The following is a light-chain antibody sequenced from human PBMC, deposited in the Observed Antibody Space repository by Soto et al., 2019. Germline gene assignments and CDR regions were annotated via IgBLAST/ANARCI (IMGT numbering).Light chain of an antibody. Sequence: IVMTQSPATLFVSTGERVTLSCRASQSINNNLTWYQQKPGQAPRLLIYDASTRATGIPARFSGSGSGTEFTLTISSLQSEDLAVYYCQHYNSWPLTFGGGTKVDI. CDR3: QHYNSWPLT. V-gene: IGKV3-15*01. J-gene: IGKJ4*01. CDR2: DAS. CDR1: QSINNN.